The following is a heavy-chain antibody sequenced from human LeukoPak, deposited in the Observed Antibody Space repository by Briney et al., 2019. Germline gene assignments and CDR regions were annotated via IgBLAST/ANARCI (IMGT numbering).Heavy chain of an antibody. CDR1: GFTFSNYA. D-gene: IGHD3-10*01. V-gene: IGHV3-23*01. CDR2: ISGIGDRT. CDR3: AKDIGAHQSDS. Sequence: GGSLRLSCAASGFTFSNYAMSWVRQAPGKGLEWVSAISGIGDRTYHADSVKGRFTISRDNSKNTLYLQMNSLRAEDTAVYYCAKDIGAHQSDSWGQGTLVIVSS. J-gene: IGHJ4*02.